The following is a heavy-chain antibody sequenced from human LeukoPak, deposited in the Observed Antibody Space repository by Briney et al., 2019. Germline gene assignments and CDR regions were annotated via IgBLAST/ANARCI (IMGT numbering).Heavy chain of an antibody. D-gene: IGHD3-22*01. CDR3: AGADYYYDSSGYYPVVRYNWFDP. CDR1: GGSFSGYY. CDR2: INHSGST. Sequence: SETLSLTCAVYGGSFSGYYWSWIRQPPGKGLEWIGEINHSGSTNYNPSLKSRVTISVDTSKNQFSLRLKSVTAADTAVYYCAGADYYYDSSGYYPVVRYNWFDPWGQGTLVTVSS. V-gene: IGHV4-34*01. J-gene: IGHJ5*02.